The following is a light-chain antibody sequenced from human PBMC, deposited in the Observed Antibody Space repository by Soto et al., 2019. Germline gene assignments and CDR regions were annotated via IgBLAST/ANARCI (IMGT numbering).Light chain of an antibody. CDR1: SSSIGSNS. CDR2: TNN. J-gene: IGLJ1*01. CDR3: ATLDGSLSVYV. V-gene: IGLV1-44*01. Sequence: QSVLTQPPSASGTPGQRVTISCSGSSSSIGSNSVNWYQQLPRTAPKVLIYTNNQRPSGVPDRFSGSKSGTSASLAISGLQSEDEADYYCATLDGSLSVYVFGTGTKLTVL.